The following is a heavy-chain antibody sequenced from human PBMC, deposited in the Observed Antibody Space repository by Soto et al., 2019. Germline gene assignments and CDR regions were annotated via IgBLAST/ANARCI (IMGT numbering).Heavy chain of an antibody. CDR3: ARGVLHLGELSFSDY. CDR2: ISSSSSTI. CDR1: GFTFSSYS. Sequence: GGSLRLSCAASGFTFSSYSMNWVRQAPGKGLEWVSYISSSSSTIYYADSVKGRFTISRDNAKNSLCLQMNSLRAEDTAVYYCARGVLHLGELSFSDYWGQGTLVTVSS. J-gene: IGHJ4*02. V-gene: IGHV3-48*01. D-gene: IGHD3-16*02.